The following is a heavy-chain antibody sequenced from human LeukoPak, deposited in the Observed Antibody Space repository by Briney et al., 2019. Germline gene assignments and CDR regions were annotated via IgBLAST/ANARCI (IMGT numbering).Heavy chain of an antibody. V-gene: IGHV3-53*01. J-gene: IGHJ3*02. Sequence: GGSLRLSCAASGLTVGANFTTWVRQAPGKELEWVSIINTDGTTDYADSVKGRFSITRDIDKNTLHLQMNSLSAEDTALYYCAREGYFDVSDNLRYDAFDIWGQGTMVTVSS. CDR2: INTDGTT. CDR1: GLTVGANF. CDR3: AREGYFDVSDNLRYDAFDI. D-gene: IGHD3-22*01.